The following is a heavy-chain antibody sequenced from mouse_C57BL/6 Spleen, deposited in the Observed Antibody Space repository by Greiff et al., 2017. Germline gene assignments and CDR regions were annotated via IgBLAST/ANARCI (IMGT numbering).Heavy chain of an antibody. V-gene: IGHV1-50*01. D-gene: IGHD1-1*01. Sequence: QVQLKQPGAELVKPGASVKLSCKASGYTFTSYWMQWVKQRPGQGLEWIGEIDPSDSYTNYNQKFKGKATLTVDTSSSTAYMQLSSLTSEDSAVYYCARHYGSSFDYWGQGTTLTVSS. CDR2: IDPSDSYT. J-gene: IGHJ2*01. CDR1: GYTFTSYW. CDR3: ARHYGSSFDY.